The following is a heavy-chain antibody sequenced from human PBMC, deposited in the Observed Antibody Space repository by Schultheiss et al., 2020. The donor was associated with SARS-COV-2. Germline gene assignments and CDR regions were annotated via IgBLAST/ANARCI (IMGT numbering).Heavy chain of an antibody. D-gene: IGHD4/OR15-4a*01. CDR3: ARIEAKPDY. CDR1: GGSISSSNYY. CDR2: IYYSGST. V-gene: IGHV4-39*01. J-gene: IGHJ4*02. Sequence: SETLSLTCTVSGGSISSSNYYWGWIRQPPGKGLEWIGSIYYSGSTYYNPSLKSRVTISVDTSKNQFSLKLNSMTAADTAVYYCARIEAKPDYWGQGTLVTVSS.